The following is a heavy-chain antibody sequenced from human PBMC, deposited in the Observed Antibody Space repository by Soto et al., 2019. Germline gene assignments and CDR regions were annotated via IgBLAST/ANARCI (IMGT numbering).Heavy chain of an antibody. J-gene: IGHJ3*02. V-gene: IGHV4-31*03. CDR3: ASSMLNNPDAFDI. CDR2: IYYSGST. Sequence: QVQLQESGPGLVKPSQTLSLTCTVSGGSISSGGYYWSWIRQHPGKGLEWIGYIYYSGSTYYNPSLKSRVTISVDTSKNQFSLKLSSVTAANTAVYYCASSMLNNPDAFDIWGQGTMVTVSS. D-gene: IGHD3-10*02. CDR1: GGSISSGGYY.